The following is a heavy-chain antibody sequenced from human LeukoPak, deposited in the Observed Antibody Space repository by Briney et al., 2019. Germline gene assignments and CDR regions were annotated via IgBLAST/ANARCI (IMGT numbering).Heavy chain of an antibody. J-gene: IGHJ5*02. D-gene: IGHD2-2*01. CDR1: GYTFTSYD. CDR3: ARMLGYCSSTSCSWIGGTNWFDP. Sequence: ASVKVSCKASGYTFTSYDINWVRQATGQGLEWMGWMNPNSGNTGYAQKFQGRVTMTRNTSISTAYMELSGLRSEDTAVYYCARMLGYCSSTSCSWIGGTNWFDPWGQGTLVTVSS. CDR2: MNPNSGNT. V-gene: IGHV1-8*01.